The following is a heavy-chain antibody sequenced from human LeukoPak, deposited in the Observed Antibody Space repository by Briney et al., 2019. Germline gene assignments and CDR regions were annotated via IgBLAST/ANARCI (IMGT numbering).Heavy chain of an antibody. CDR3: ARVARRIAAAGKGAWFDP. CDR2: MNPNSGNT. J-gene: IGHJ5*02. D-gene: IGHD6-13*01. V-gene: IGHV1-8*01. Sequence: ASVKVSCKASGYTFTSYDINWVRQATGQGLEWMGWMNPNSGNTGYAQKFQGRVTMTRNTSISTAYVELSSLRSEDTAVYYCARVARRIAAAGKGAWFDPWGQGTLVTVSS. CDR1: GYTFTSYD.